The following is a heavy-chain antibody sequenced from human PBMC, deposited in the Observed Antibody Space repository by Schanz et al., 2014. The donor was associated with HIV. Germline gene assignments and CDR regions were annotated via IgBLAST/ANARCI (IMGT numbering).Heavy chain of an antibody. V-gene: IGHV3-23*04. CDR3: ANEEVPNDY. CDR1: GFTFSDYY. J-gene: IGHJ4*02. Sequence: VQLVESGGGLVKAGGSLRLSCAASGFTFSDYYMNWVRQGPGKGLEWVSGITDNGADTYYADSVKGRFTISRDNSKNTLYLQMNSLRVEDTAVYYCANEEVPNDYWGQGTLVTVSP. CDR2: ITDNGADT.